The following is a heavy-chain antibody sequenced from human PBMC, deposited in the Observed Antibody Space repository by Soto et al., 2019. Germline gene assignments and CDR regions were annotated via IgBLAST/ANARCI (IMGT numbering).Heavy chain of an antibody. D-gene: IGHD3-22*01. V-gene: IGHV3-23*01. Sequence: PGGSLRLSCAACGFTFSSYAMSGVRQAPGKGLEWVSAISGSGVSTYYADSVKGRFTISRDNSKNTLYLQMNSLRAEDTAVYYCAKSPGMYYYDSSGYYHYDYWGQGTLVTVSS. CDR3: AKSPGMYYYDSSGYYHYDY. CDR2: ISGSGVST. J-gene: IGHJ4*02. CDR1: GFTFSSYA.